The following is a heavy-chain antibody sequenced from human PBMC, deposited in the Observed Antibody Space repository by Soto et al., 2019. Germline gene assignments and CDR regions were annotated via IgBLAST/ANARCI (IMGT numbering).Heavy chain of an antibody. CDR3: ARVMITFGGVLNWFDP. Sequence: LSLTCTVSGGSVSSGSYYWSWIRQPPGKGLEWVGYIYYSGSTNYNPSLKSRVTISVDTSKNQFSLKLSSVTAADTAVYYCARVMITFGGVLNWFDPWGQGTLVTVSS. V-gene: IGHV4-61*01. J-gene: IGHJ5*02. D-gene: IGHD3-16*01. CDR1: GGSVSSGSYY. CDR2: IYYSGST.